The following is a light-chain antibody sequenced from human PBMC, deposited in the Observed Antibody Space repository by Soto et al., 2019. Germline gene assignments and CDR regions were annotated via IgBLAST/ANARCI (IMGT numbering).Light chain of an antibody. CDR1: QGISNY. CDR3: QKYSSALRT. V-gene: IGKV1-27*01. J-gene: IGKJ1*01. Sequence: DIQMTQSPSSLSASVGDRVTITCRASQGISNYLAWYQQKTGKVPKLLIYAASTLQSVVISRVSGSGSGTDFTITISRLQPEDVATYYCQKYSSALRTFVQGTKVEIK. CDR2: AAS.